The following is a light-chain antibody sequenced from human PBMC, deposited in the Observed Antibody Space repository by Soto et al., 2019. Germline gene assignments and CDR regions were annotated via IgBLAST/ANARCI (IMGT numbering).Light chain of an antibody. V-gene: IGKV1-39*01. J-gene: IGKJ2*02. CDR1: QNINTY. Sequence: DVQVTQSPSSLSAFVGDRVTITCRASQNINTYVNWYQVKRGEAPKLLIYAASSLQSGVPSRFSGRGSGTDFTLTISSLQPEDFATYYCQQSYSTPRTFGQGTKLAIK. CDR2: AAS. CDR3: QQSYSTPRT.